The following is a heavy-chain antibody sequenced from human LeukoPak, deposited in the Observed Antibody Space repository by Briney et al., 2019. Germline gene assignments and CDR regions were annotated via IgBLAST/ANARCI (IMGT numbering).Heavy chain of an antibody. D-gene: IGHD1-26*01. CDR2: VRGGDAGT. CDR1: GFTLSSYA. Sequence: GGSLRLSCAASGFTLSSYAMNWVRQAPGKGLEWVSAVRGGDAGTSYADSVKGRFTISRDNSKNTLYLQMNSLRADDTAVYYCAKNRGGSYYSGSDCWGQGTLVTVSS. CDR3: AKNRGGSYYSGSDC. V-gene: IGHV3-23*01. J-gene: IGHJ4*02.